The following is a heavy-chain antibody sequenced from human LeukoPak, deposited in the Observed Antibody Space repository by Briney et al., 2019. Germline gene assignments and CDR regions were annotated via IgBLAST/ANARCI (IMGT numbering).Heavy chain of an antibody. J-gene: IGHJ6*02. V-gene: IGHV4-31*03. CDR2: IYYSGST. CDR3: ASGYFENYNYYAMDV. CDR1: GGSISSGGYY. D-gene: IGHD3-9*01. Sequence: SETLSLTCTVSGGSISSGGYYWSWIRQHPGKGLEWIGYIYYSGSTYYNPSLKSRVTISVDTSKNQFSLKVSSVTAADTAIYYCASGYFENYNYYAMDVWGQGTTVTVSS.